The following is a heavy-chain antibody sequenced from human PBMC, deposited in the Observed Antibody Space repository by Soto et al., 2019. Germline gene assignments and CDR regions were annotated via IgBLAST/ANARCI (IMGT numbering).Heavy chain of an antibody. CDR3: ARGPKAYCGGDCPGRH. J-gene: IGHJ4*02. Sequence: QVQLVESGGGVVQPGRSLRLSCAASGFTFSSYAMHWVRQAPGKGLEWVSVISYDGSNKYYADYVKGRFTISRDNSKNTLYLQLNSLRAEDTAVYYGARGPKAYCGGDCPGRHWGQGTLVPVSS. V-gene: IGHV3-30-3*01. D-gene: IGHD2-21*02. CDR2: ISYDGSNK. CDR1: GFTFSSYA.